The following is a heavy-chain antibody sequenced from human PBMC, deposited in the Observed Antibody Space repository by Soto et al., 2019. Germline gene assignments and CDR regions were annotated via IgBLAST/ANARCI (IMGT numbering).Heavy chain of an antibody. Sequence: ASVKVSCKASGGTFSSYAISWVRQAPGQGLEWMGGIIPIFGTANYAQKFQGRVTITADEYTRTAYMELSSLRTEDTAVYYFVRGSPVLLFLEWSRLSGMDVWGQGTTGTVS. CDR1: GGTFSSYA. CDR3: VRGSPVLLFLEWSRLSGMDV. CDR2: IIPIFGTA. J-gene: IGHJ6*02. V-gene: IGHV1-69*13. D-gene: IGHD3-3*01.